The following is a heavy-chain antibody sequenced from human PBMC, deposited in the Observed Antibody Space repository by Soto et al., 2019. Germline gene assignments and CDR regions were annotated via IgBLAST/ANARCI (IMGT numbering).Heavy chain of an antibody. CDR1: GGSVSSGSYY. CDR3: AREYCGGDCYLYYYYCMDV. Sequence: QVQLQESGPGLVKPSETLSLTCTVSGGSVSSGSYYWSWIRQPPGKGLEWIGYIYYSGSTNYNPSLKSRVTISVDASKNQFSLMLSPVTAADTAVYYCAREYCGGDCYLYYYYCMDVWGQGTTVTVSS. V-gene: IGHV4-61*01. J-gene: IGHJ6*02. D-gene: IGHD2-21*02. CDR2: IYYSGST.